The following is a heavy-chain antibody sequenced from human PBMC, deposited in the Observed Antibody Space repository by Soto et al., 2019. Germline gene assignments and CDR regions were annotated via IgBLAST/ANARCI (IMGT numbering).Heavy chain of an antibody. D-gene: IGHD3-22*01. Sequence: GGSLRLSCAASGFIFSTYAMSWVRQAPGKGLEWVSTISNNGGTTYYADSVKGRFTISRDNSKNTLYLRMNSLRAEDTAVYYCAKGRLGRDSSAHHYFDYWGQGALVPVSS. CDR2: ISNNGGTT. CDR1: GFIFSTYA. J-gene: IGHJ4*02. V-gene: IGHV3-23*01. CDR3: AKGRLGRDSSAHHYFDY.